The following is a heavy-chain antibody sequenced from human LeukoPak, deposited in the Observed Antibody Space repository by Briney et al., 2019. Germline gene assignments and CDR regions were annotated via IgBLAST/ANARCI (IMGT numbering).Heavy chain of an antibody. V-gene: IGHV4-39*01. CDR2: IYYSGST. Sequence: PSETLSLTCTVSGGSISSSSYYRGWIRQPPGKGLEWIGSIYYSGSTYYNPSLKSRVTISVDTSKNQFSLKLSSVTAADTAVYYCARLGDIRNFDYWGQGTLVTVSS. D-gene: IGHD5-12*01. CDR3: ARLGDIRNFDY. CDR1: GGSISSSSYY. J-gene: IGHJ4*02.